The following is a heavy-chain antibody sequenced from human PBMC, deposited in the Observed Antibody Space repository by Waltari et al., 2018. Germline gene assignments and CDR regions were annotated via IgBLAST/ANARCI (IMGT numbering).Heavy chain of an antibody. D-gene: IGHD3-16*01. CDR1: GGSISSSSYY. CDR3: ARDWVDMIGGMDV. Sequence: QLQLQESGPGLVKPSETLSLTCTVSGGSISSSSYYWGWIRQPPGKGLEWIGSIYYSGSTYYNPSLKSRVTISVDTSKNQFSLKLSSVTAADTAVYYCARDWVDMIGGMDVWGQGTTVTVSS. J-gene: IGHJ6*02. V-gene: IGHV4-39*07. CDR2: IYYSGST.